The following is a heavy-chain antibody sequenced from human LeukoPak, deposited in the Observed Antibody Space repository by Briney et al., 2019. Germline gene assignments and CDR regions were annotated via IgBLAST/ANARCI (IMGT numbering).Heavy chain of an antibody. CDR1: GFSFSTYA. CDR3: AAGSDTSGYNYVY. J-gene: IGHJ4*02. Sequence: GGSLRLSCADSGFSFSTYAMSWVRQAPGKGLEWVSSISRSGGDTYYADSVKGRFTISRDNSQKTLYLQMNSLRAEDTAVYFCAAGSDTSGYNYVYWGQGTLVTVSS. CDR2: ISRSGGDT. D-gene: IGHD3-22*01. V-gene: IGHV3-23*01.